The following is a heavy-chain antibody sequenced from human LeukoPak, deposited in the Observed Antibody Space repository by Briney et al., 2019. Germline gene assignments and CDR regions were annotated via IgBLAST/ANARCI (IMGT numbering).Heavy chain of an antibody. V-gene: IGHV3-23*01. Sequence: PGGSLRLSCAASGFTFSSYAMSWVRQAPGKGLEWVSAISGSGGSTYYADSVKGRFTISRDNSKNTLYLQMNSLRAEDTAVYYWAKDHLKVATTDLDYWGQGTLVTVSS. D-gene: IGHD5-12*01. CDR2: ISGSGGST. J-gene: IGHJ4*02. CDR3: AKDHLKVATTDLDY. CDR1: GFTFSSYA.